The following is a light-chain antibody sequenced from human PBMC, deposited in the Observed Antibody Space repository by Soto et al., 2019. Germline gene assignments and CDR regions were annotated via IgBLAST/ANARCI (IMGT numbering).Light chain of an antibody. CDR2: AAS. Sequence: DIQMTQSPSSLSASVGDRVTITCRASQGITNYLNWYQLKPGKAPELLIYAASSLHCGVPSRFSGSGSGTDFTLTLSSLQPEDFATYYCQQSFRTPQITFGGGTKVDIK. CDR3: QQSFRTPQIT. CDR1: QGITNY. V-gene: IGKV1-39*01. J-gene: IGKJ4*01.